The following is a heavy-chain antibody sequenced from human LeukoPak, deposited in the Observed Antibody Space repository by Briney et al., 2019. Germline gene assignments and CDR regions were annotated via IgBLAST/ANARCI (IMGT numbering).Heavy chain of an antibody. V-gene: IGHV4-59*01. CDR1: GGSFSGYY. Sequence: SETLSLTCAVYGGSFSGYYWSWIRQPPGKGLEWLGYIYYSGSTNYNPSLKSRVTISVDTFKNQFSLKLSSVTAADTAVYYCARVPGYSYGSYYYYYGMDVWGQGTTVTVSS. J-gene: IGHJ6*02. CDR2: IYYSGST. CDR3: ARVPGYSYGSYYYYYGMDV. D-gene: IGHD5-18*01.